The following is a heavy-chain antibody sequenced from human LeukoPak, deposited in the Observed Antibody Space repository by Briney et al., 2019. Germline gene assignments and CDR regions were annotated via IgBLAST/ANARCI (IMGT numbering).Heavy chain of an antibody. V-gene: IGHV1-69*10. CDR3: ARALVWGVISDWFDP. J-gene: IGHJ5*02. D-gene: IGHD3-10*01. Sequence: SVKVSCKASGGTFSSYAISWVRQAPGQGLEWMGGIIPILGIANYAQKFQGRVTITADKSTSTAYMELSSLRSEDTAVYYCARALVWGVISDWFDPWGQGTLVTVSS. CDR1: GGTFSSYA. CDR2: IIPILGIA.